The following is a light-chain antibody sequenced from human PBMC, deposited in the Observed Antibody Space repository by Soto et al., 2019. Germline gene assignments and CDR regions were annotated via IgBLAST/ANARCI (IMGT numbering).Light chain of an antibody. V-gene: IGLV1-44*01. CDR1: SSNMGTNT. CDR2: SDN. Sequence: QAMLTQPPSASGTPGQRVTISCSGSSSNMGTNTVNWYQHLPGTAPKLLIYSDNQRPSWVPDRFSGSKSGTSASLAITGLQSEDEADYYCAAWDGSLNHILFGGGTQLTVL. CDR3: AAWDGSLNHIL. J-gene: IGLJ2*01.